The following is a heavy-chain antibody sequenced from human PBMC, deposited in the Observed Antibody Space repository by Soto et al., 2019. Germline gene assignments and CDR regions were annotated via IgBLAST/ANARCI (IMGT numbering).Heavy chain of an antibody. J-gene: IGHJ6*02. D-gene: IGHD2-2*02. Sequence: GASVKVSCKASGYTFTSYGISWVRQAPGQGLEWMGWISAYNGNTNYAQKLQGRVTMTTDTSTSTAYMELRSLRSDDTAVYYCARDSLAAAAIIGQYYYYGMDVWGQGTTVTVSS. CDR3: ARDSLAAAAIIGQYYYYGMDV. CDR2: ISAYNGNT. V-gene: IGHV1-18*01. CDR1: GYTFTSYG.